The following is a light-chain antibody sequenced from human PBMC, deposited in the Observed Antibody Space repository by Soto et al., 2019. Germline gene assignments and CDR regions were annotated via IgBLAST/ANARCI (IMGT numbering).Light chain of an antibody. CDR3: QQSYSTPRT. CDR2: AAS. V-gene: IGKV1-39*01. CDR1: QSISSY. J-gene: IGKJ1*01. Sequence: DIQMTQSPSSLSASVGDRVTITCRASQSISSYLNWYQQTPGKAPKLLIYAASTLQSGVPSRFSRSGSGTDFTLTISSMHPEDFATYYCQQSYSTPRTFGQGTKVEIK.